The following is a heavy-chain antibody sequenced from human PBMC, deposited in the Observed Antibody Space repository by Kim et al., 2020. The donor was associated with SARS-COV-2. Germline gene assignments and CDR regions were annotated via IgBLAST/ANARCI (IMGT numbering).Heavy chain of an antibody. CDR3: ASVPTGSGSWSYYFDY. D-gene: IGHD1-26*01. V-gene: IGHV3-48*03. Sequence: GGSLRLSCAASGFTFSSYEMNWVRQAPGKGLEWVSYISSSGSTIYYADSVKGRFTISRDNAKNSLYLQMNSLRAEDTAVYYCASVPTGSGSWSYYFDYWGQGTLVTVSS. CDR2: ISSSGSTI. J-gene: IGHJ4*02. CDR1: GFTFSSYE.